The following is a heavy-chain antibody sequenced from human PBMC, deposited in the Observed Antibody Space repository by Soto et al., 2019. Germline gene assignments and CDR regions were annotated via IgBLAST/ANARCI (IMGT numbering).Heavy chain of an antibody. V-gene: IGHV1-2*02. CDR2: INPNSGGT. Sequence: GASVKVSCKASGYTSTGYYMHWVRRAPGQGLEWMGWINPNSGGTNYAQKFEGRVTMTRDTSISTAYMELSRLRSDDTAVYYCARVRSPPIGYAIQHDAFDIWGQGTMGTVSS. CDR1: GYTSTGYY. CDR3: ARVRSPPIGYAIQHDAFDI. J-gene: IGHJ3*02. D-gene: IGHD2-8*01.